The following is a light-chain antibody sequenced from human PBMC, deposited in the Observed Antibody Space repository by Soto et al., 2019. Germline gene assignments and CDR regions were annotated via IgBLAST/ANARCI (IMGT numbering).Light chain of an antibody. J-gene: IGKJ4*01. V-gene: IGKV3-11*01. Sequence: EIVLTQSPATLSLSPGERATLSCRASQSVSSYLAWYQQKPGQAPRLLIYDASNRATGIPARFSASGSGTDFALTISSLEPADFAVYYCQQRSNWPRLTFGGGTKVEIK. CDR3: QQRSNWPRLT. CDR1: QSVSSY. CDR2: DAS.